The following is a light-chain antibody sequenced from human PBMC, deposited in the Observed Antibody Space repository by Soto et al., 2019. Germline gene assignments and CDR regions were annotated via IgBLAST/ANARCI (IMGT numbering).Light chain of an antibody. V-gene: IGKV3-20*01. CDR2: GAS. CDR1: QSISSSY. J-gene: IGKJ1*01. CDR3: QEYRSSRT. Sequence: EIVLTQSPGTLSVSPGERATLSCRASQSISSSYLAWYQQKPGQAPRLLIYGASSRATDIPDRFSGSGSGTDFTLTISRLEPDDFAVYYCQEYRSSRTFGQGTKVEIK.